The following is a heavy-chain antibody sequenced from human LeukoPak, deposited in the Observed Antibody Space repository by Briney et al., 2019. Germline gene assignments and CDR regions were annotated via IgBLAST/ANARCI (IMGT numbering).Heavy chain of an antibody. CDR2: INPNSGGT. Sequence: ASVKVSCKASGYTFTGYYMHWVRQAPGQGLEWMGWINPNSGGTNYAQKFQGRVTMTRDTSISTAYMELSRLRSDDTAVYYCARALSMVRGVFPGYWGQGTLVTVSS. V-gene: IGHV1-2*02. CDR3: ARALSMVRGVFPGY. D-gene: IGHD3-10*01. CDR1: GYTFTGYY. J-gene: IGHJ4*02.